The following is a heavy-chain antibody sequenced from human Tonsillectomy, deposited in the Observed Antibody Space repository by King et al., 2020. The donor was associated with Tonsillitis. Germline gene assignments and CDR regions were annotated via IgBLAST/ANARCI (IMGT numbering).Heavy chain of an antibody. CDR3: ARDYCTNGVCSWFDP. Sequence: QLVQSGAEVKKPGASVKVSCKASGYTFSGYYMHWVRQAPGQGLEWMGWINPNSGGTNYAQKFQGRVTLTRDTSISTAYMELSRLRSDDTAVYYCARDYCTNGVCSWFDPRGQGTLVTVSS. CDR1: GYTFSGYY. J-gene: IGHJ5*02. V-gene: IGHV1-2*02. CDR2: INPNSGGT. D-gene: IGHD2-8*01.